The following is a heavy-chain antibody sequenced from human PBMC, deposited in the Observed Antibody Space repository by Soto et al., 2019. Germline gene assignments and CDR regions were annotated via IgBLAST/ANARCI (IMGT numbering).Heavy chain of an antibody. D-gene: IGHD3-10*01. CDR1: GGSISSYY. CDR3: ASSERITMVRGVEYYYYYMDV. V-gene: IGHV4-59*01. Sequence: SETLSLTCTVSGGSISSYYWSWIRQPPGKGLEWIGYIYYSGSTNYNPSLKSRVIISVDTSKNQFSLKLSSVTAADTAVYYCASSERITMVRGVEYYYYYMDVWGKGTTVTVSS. CDR2: IYYSGST. J-gene: IGHJ6*03.